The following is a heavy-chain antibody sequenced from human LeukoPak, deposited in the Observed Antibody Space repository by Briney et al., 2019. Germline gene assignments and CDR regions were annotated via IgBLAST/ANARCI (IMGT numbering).Heavy chain of an antibody. CDR2: ISSGSSYI. CDR3: ARGIVAAGNIDF. J-gene: IGHJ4*02. D-gene: IGHD6-13*01. Sequence: GGSLRLSCAASGFTFSSYSMNWVRQAPGKGLEWVSSISSGSSYIYYADSVMGRFTISRDNAKNSLYLQTNSLRAEDTAVYYCARGIVAAGNIDFWGQGTLVTVSS. CDR1: GFTFSSYS. V-gene: IGHV3-21*01.